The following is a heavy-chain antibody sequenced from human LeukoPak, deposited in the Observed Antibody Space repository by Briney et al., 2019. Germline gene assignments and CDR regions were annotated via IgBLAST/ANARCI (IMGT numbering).Heavy chain of an antibody. CDR3: ARDNDRKDDS. D-gene: IGHD3-16*01. J-gene: IGHJ5*02. CDR1: GFTFDDYT. CDR2: INWNGGST. Sequence: PGGSLRLSCAASGFTFDDYTMSWVRQAPGKGLEWVSGINWNGGSTGYVDSVKGRFTISRDNAKNSLYLQMNSLRVEDTAVYYCARDNDRKDDSWGQGTLVTVSS. V-gene: IGHV3-20*04.